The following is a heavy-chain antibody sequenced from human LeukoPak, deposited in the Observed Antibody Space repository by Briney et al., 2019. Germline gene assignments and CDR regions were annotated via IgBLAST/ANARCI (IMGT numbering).Heavy chain of an antibody. Sequence: SETLSLTCTVSGGAITNYYWNWIRQPPGKGLEWIGHTYYSGSTYYHPSLKSRVTISVDTSKNQFSLQLSSVTAADTAVYYCASWYGSTTSCPHYWGQGTLVTVSS. D-gene: IGHD2-2*01. J-gene: IGHJ4*02. CDR3: ASWYGSTTSCPHY. CDR2: TYYSGST. V-gene: IGHV4-59*01. CDR1: GGAITNYY.